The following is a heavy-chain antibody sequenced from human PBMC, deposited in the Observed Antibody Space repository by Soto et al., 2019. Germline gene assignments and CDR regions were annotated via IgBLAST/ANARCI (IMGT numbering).Heavy chain of an antibody. Sequence: PSETLSLTCTVSAGSISSYYWSWIRQPPGKGLEWIGYIYYSGSTNYNPSLKSRVTISVDTSKNQFSLKLSSVTAADTAVYYCARVVRDYASSGYNYYYYGMDVWGQGTTVT. CDR1: AGSISSYY. CDR3: ARVVRDYASSGYNYYYYGMDV. CDR2: IYYSGST. D-gene: IGHD3-22*01. V-gene: IGHV4-59*01. J-gene: IGHJ6*02.